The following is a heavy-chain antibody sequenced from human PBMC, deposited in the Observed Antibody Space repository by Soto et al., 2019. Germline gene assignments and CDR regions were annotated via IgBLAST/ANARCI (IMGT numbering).Heavy chain of an antibody. J-gene: IGHJ5*02. D-gene: IGHD3-22*01. CDR3: ARDVGGSVVPHWFDP. CDR1: GHSISADY. Sequence: QVQLQESGPGLVKASETLSLSCTVSGHSISADYWSWIRQPAGKRLEWIGLVDAIGKTNYNPSPKRRVTMSVDTSKNRFFLKVRSVTAADTAMYFCARDVGGSVVPHWFDPWGQGALVTVSS. V-gene: IGHV4-4*07. CDR2: VDAIGKT.